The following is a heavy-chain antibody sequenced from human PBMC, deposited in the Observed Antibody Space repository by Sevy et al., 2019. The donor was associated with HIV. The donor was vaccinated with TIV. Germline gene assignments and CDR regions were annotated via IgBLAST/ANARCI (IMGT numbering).Heavy chain of an antibody. CDR2: IRQDGNEK. J-gene: IGHJ4*02. D-gene: IGHD2-15*01. CDR1: GFTFSSHW. V-gene: IGHV3-7*01. Sequence: GGSLRLSCAASGFTFSSHWMTWVRQAPGKGLEWVAKIRQDGNEKYYVDSVKGRFTISRDKAKNSLYLQINSLRAEDTAVYHCARGGGYSRYWGQGTLVTVSS. CDR3: ARGGGYSRY.